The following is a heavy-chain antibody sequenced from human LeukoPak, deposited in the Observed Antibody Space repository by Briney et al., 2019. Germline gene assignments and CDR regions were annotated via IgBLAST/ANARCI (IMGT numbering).Heavy chain of an antibody. CDR2: ISYDGSNK. J-gene: IGHJ4*02. D-gene: IGHD1-7*01. CDR3: AREDNWNYDY. CDR1: GFTFSSYA. Sequence: GGSLRLSCAASGFTFSSYAMHWVRQAPGEGLEWVAVISYDGSNKYYADSVKGRFTISRDNSKNTLYLQLNSLRAEDTALYYCAREDNWNYDYWGQGTLVTVSS. V-gene: IGHV3-30*04.